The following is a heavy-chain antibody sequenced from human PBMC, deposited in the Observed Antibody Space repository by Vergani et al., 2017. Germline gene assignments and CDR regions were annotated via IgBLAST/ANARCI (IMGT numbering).Heavy chain of an antibody. CDR3: ARRDSSSPALDY. CDR2: ISFDGNKK. CDR1: GFSFTSYG. Sequence: QVRLVESGGGVVQPGRSLRLSCAASGFSFTSYGMHWVRQPPGKGREWVATISFDGNKKDYTEAVRGRFTISRENAKNSLYLQMNGLRAGDTAVYYCARRDSSSPALDYWGQGTLVTVSS. D-gene: IGHD6-6*01. V-gene: IGHV3-30*03. J-gene: IGHJ4*02.